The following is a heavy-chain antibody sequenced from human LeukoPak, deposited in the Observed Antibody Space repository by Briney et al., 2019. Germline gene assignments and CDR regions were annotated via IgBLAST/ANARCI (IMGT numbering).Heavy chain of an antibody. V-gene: IGHV1-69*04. Sequence: SVKVSCKASGGTFTSYAISWVRQAPGQGLEWMGRIIPVLGIPTYAQNFQGRLTITADKSTSTAYMELSSLRSEDTAIYYCARDWEGYCVSTSCPAFDSWGQGTPVTVSS. CDR3: ARDWEGYCVSTSCPAFDS. CDR2: IIPVLGIP. D-gene: IGHD2-2*01. CDR1: GGTFTSYA. J-gene: IGHJ4*02.